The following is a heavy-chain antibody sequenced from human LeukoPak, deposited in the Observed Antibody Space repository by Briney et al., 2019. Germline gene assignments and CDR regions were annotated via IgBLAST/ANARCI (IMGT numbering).Heavy chain of an antibody. CDR3: ASNVNGSGSYYNNYYYYYYMDV. Sequence: ASVKVSCKASGGTFSSYAISWVRQAPGQGLEWMGGIIPIFGTANYAQKFQGRVTITADESTSTAYMELSSLRSEDTAVYYCASNVNGSGSYYNNYYYYYYMDVWGKGTTVTASS. CDR1: GGTFSSYA. D-gene: IGHD3-10*01. CDR2: IIPIFGTA. V-gene: IGHV1-69*13. J-gene: IGHJ6*03.